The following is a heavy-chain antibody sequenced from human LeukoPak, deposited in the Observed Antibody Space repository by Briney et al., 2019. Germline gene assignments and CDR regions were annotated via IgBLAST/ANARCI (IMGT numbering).Heavy chain of an antibody. Sequence: GGSLRLSCAASGFTFSSYDMTWVRQTPGKGLEWVALISRSGGTTYYADSVKGRFTISRDNSKNTLYLQMNSLRAEDTAVYYCAKAPYGSYYYYYGMDVWGQGTTVTVSS. CDR1: GFTFSSYD. D-gene: IGHD3-10*01. J-gene: IGHJ6*02. V-gene: IGHV3-23*01. CDR2: ISRSGGTT. CDR3: AKAPYGSYYYYYGMDV.